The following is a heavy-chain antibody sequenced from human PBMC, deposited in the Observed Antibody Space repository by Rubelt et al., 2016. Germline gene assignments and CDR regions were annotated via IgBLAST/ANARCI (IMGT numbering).Heavy chain of an antibody. D-gene: IGHD1-1*01. Sequence: QVQLQESGPGLVKPSETLSLTCTVSGGFVSSYYWSWIRQPPGKGLEWIGYIYYSGSTNYNPSLKSRVTISVDTSKNQFSLKLSSVTAADTAVYYCATQTGHWPFDYWGQGTLVTVSS. CDR1: GGFVSSYY. CDR2: IYYSGST. J-gene: IGHJ4*02. CDR3: ATQTGHWPFDY. V-gene: IGHV4-59*02.